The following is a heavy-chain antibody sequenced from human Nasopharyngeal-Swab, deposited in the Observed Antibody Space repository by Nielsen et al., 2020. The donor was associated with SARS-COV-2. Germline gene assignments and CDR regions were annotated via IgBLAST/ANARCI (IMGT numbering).Heavy chain of an antibody. CDR1: GFTFSSYA. V-gene: IGHV3-23*01. J-gene: IGHJ5*02. CDR2: ISGSGGST. CDR3: TRDPGDL. Sequence: GESLKISCAASGFTFSSYAMSWVRQAPGKGLEWVSAISGSGGSTYYADSVKGRFTISRDNSKNTLYLQMNSLRDEDTAVYYCTRDPGDLWGQGTLVTVSS. D-gene: IGHD7-27*01.